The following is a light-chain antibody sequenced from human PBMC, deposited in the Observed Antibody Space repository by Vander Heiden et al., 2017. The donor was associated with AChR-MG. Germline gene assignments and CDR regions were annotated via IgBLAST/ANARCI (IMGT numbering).Light chain of an antibody. V-gene: IGLV2-14*01. J-gene: IGLJ2*01. CDR1: SSDGGGYNY. Sequence: QSALTQPASASASPGQSITISCTGTSSDGGGYNYVSWDQQHPGKAPKLMIYDVSKRPSGVSNRFSGSKSGNTASLTISGLQAEDEADYYCSSYTSSSTLQVVFGGGTKLTVL. CDR3: SSYTSSSTLQVV. CDR2: DVS.